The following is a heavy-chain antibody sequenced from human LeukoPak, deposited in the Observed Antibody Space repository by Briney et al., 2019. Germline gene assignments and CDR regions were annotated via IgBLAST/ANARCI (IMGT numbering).Heavy chain of an antibody. Sequence: GGSLRLSCAASGFTFSNYEMNWVRQAPGKGLEWVSSISSSSSYIYYADSVKGRFTISRDNAKNSLFLQMNSLRAEDTAVYYCARNDYGGIVDAFDIWGQGTMVTVSS. D-gene: IGHD4-23*01. CDR2: ISSSSSYI. CDR1: GFTFSNYE. J-gene: IGHJ3*02. V-gene: IGHV3-21*01. CDR3: ARNDYGGIVDAFDI.